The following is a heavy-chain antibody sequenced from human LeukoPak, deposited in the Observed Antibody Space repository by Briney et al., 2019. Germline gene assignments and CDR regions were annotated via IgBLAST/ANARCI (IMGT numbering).Heavy chain of an antibody. D-gene: IGHD3-10*01. V-gene: IGHV3-9*01. CDR2: ISWNGGNI. CDR3: VKCKRLSHHLGEAFEI. CDR1: GFTFDDFA. Sequence: GGSLRLSCAASGFTFDDFAMHWVRQAPGKGLEWVSEISWNGGNIAYGDSVKGRLTISRDNAKNSLYLQMNSLRAEDTALYHCVKCKRLSHHLGEAFEIWGQGTRVTVSS. J-gene: IGHJ3*02.